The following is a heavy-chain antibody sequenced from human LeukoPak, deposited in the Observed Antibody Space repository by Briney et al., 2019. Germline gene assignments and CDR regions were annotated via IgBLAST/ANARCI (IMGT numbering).Heavy chain of an antibody. D-gene: IGHD2-2*01. CDR1: GFAFDKHG. Sequence: GGSLRLSCTASGFAFDKHGMSWVRQVPGKGLEWVSGINWSGGSTGYADPVRGRFTISRDYAKNSLYLQMDSLRAEDTALYYCARAPITSPFYLDYWAQGTVVTVSS. V-gene: IGHV3-20*04. CDR3: ARAPITSPFYLDY. CDR2: INWSGGST. J-gene: IGHJ4*02.